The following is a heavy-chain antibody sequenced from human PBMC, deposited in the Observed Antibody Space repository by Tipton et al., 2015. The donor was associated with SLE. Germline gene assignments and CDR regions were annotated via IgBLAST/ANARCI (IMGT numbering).Heavy chain of an antibody. Sequence: PGLVKPSETLSLTCSVSGGSISSSSFYWAWIRQPPGKGLEWIGSLYSSGNTYYNPSLKSRVTLSLDTSKNHFSLKLSSVTAADTAVYYSARASGYCSSWYGVYWFDPWGQGTLVTVSS. D-gene: IGHD6-13*01. V-gene: IGHV4-39*07. J-gene: IGHJ5*02. CDR1: GGSISSSSFY. CDR3: ARASGYCSSWYGVYWFDP. CDR2: LYSSGNT.